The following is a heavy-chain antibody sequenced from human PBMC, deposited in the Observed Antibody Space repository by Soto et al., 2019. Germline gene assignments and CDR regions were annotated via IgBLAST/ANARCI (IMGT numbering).Heavy chain of an antibody. CDR3: ERRSPILRYFDWFGFDP. D-gene: IGHD3-9*01. Sequence: SETLSLTCTVSGDSMNSGDYYWSWVRQPPGKGLEWIGYIYYSGSTNYNPSLKSRVTISVDTSKNQFSLKLSSVTAADTAVYYCERRSPILRYFDWFGFDPWGQGTLVTVSS. CDR1: GDSMNSGDYY. V-gene: IGHV4-61*08. J-gene: IGHJ5*02. CDR2: IYYSGST.